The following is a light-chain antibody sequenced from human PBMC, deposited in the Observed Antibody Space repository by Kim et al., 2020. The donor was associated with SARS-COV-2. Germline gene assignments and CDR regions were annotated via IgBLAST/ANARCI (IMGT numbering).Light chain of an antibody. CDR2: DAS. J-gene: IGKJ1*01. V-gene: IGKV3-11*01. CDR3: QQRSDWPCT. CDR1: QSVSSY. Sequence: EIVLTQSPATLSLSPGERATLSCRASQSVSSYLAWYQQKPGQAPRLLIYDASNTPTGIPARFSGSGSGTDFTLTISSLEPEDFAVYYCQQRSDWPCTFGQGTKVDIK.